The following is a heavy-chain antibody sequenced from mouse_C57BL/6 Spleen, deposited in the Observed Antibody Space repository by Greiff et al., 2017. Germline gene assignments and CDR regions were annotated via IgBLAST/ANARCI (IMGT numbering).Heavy chain of an antibody. J-gene: IGHJ2*01. V-gene: IGHV1-52*01. CDR3: AKGRRNRGFDY. Sequence: VQLQQPGAELVRPGSSVKLSCKASGYTFTSYWMHWVKQRPIQGLEWIGNIDPSDSETHYNQKFKDKATLTVDKSSSTAYMQLSSLTSEDSAVYYCAKGRRNRGFDYWGKGTTRTVSS. D-gene: IGHD2-1*01. CDR1: GYTFTSYW. CDR2: IDPSDSET.